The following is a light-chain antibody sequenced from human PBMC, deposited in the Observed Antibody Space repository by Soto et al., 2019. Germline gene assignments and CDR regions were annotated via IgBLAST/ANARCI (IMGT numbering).Light chain of an antibody. CDR3: QQYNSYPYT. V-gene: IGKV1-5*03. CDR1: QSFNTW. CDR2: KTS. J-gene: IGKJ2*01. Sequence: DVQMTQSPSSLSPSVGDRVTITCRASQSFNTWLAWYQQKPGKAPKLLIYKTSILESGVPSRFSGSGSGTEFTLTISSLQPEDSATYYGQQYNSYPYTFGQGTKLEIK.